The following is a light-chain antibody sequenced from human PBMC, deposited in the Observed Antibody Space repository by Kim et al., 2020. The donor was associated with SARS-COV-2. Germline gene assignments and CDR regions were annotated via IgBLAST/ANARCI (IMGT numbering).Light chain of an antibody. J-gene: IGLJ1*01. CDR2: DVS. V-gene: IGLV2-14*03. CDR1: SSVGGDYTY. Sequence: GQSITFSCAGTSSVGGDYTYASYYQQPPRNPPKLMFYDVSKRPSGVSNRFAGSKAGNTASLTISGLQAEDEADYCCSSDTSSSTLFFGTGTKVTVL. CDR3: SSDTSSSTLF.